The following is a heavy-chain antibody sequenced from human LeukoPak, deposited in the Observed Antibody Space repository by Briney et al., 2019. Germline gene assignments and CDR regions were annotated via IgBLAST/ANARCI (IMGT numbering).Heavy chain of an antibody. V-gene: IGHV4-4*07. CDR2: IYTSGST. D-gene: IGHD1-26*01. J-gene: IGHJ6*02. CDR3: ARDGSYPLHYYYGMDV. CDR1: GGSISSYY. Sequence: SETLSLTCTVSGGSISSYYWSWIRQPAGKGLEWIGRIYTSGSTNYNPSLKSRVTMSVDTSKNQFSLKLSSVTAADTAVYYCARDGSYPLHYYYGMDVWGQGTTVTVSS.